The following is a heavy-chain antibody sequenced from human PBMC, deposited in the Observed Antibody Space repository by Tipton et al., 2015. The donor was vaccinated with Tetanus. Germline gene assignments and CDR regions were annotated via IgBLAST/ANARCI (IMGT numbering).Heavy chain of an antibody. J-gene: IGHJ4*02. Sequence: SLRLSCAASGFTFSSYGMHWVRQAPGKGLEWVAVISYDGSNKYYADSVKGRFTISRDNSKNTLYLQMNSLRAEDTAVYHCAKGREGSSTWLGDDWGQGTLVTVSS. CDR1: GFTFSSYG. CDR3: AKGREGSSTWLGDD. V-gene: IGHV3-30*18. D-gene: IGHD6-13*01. CDR2: ISYDGSNK.